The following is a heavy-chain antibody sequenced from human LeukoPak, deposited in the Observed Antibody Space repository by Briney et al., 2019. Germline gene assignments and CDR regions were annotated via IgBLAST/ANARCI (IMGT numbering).Heavy chain of an antibody. D-gene: IGHD5-12*01. CDR3: ARDLYSAYDFSYYGLDV. V-gene: IGHV4-61*08. J-gene: IGHJ6*02. CDR2: IYFSGIT. Sequence: SQTLSLTCTVSGGSISSGDYYWSWIRQPPGKGLEWIGYIYFSGITNYNPSLKSRVTISVDTSKNQFSLRLSSVTAADTAVYYCARDLYSAYDFSYYGLDVWGQGTTVTVSS. CDR1: GGSISSGDYY.